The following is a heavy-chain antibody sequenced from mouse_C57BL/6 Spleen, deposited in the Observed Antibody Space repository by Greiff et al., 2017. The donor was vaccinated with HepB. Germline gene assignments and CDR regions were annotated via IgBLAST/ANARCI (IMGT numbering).Heavy chain of an antibody. CDR2: ISDGGSYT. Sequence: EVNVVESGGGLVKPGGSLKLSCAASGFTFSSYAMSWVRQTPEKRLEWVATISDGGSYTYYPDNVKGRFTISRDNAKNNLYLQMSHLKSEDTAMYYCARVFDYWGQGTTLTVSS. V-gene: IGHV5-4*03. CDR3: ARVFDY. CDR1: GFTFSSYA. J-gene: IGHJ2*01.